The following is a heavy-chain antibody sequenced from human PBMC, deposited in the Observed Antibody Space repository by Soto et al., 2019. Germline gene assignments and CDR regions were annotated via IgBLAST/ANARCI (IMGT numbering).Heavy chain of an antibody. Sequence: SETLSLTCTVSGGSISSYYWSWIRQSPGKGLEWLGDIYYSGSTSYNPSLKSRATISVDTSKKQLSLKLRSVTAADTAVYYCARGMGGGVWRYYFDYWGQGMLVTVSS. D-gene: IGHD2-21*02. CDR1: GGSISSYY. CDR3: ARGMGGGVWRYYFDY. CDR2: IYYSGST. J-gene: IGHJ4*02. V-gene: IGHV4-59*01.